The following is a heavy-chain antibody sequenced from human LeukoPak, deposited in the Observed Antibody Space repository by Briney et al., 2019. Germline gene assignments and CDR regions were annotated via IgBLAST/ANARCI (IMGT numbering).Heavy chain of an antibody. Sequence: GGSLRLSCAASGFTVSSNYMSWVRQALGKGLEWVSVIYSGGSTYYADSVKGRFTISRDNSKNTLYLQMNSLRAEDTAVYYCARDKLWFGELEGMDVWGQGTTVTVSS. D-gene: IGHD3-10*01. V-gene: IGHV3-66*01. CDR3: ARDKLWFGELEGMDV. CDR1: GFTVSSNY. J-gene: IGHJ6*02. CDR2: IYSGGST.